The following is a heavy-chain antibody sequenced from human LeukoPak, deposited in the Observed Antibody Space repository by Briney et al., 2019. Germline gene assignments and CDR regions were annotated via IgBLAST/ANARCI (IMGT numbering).Heavy chain of an antibody. J-gene: IGHJ4*02. CDR1: GYTFTSYD. V-gene: IGHV1-8*01. D-gene: IGHD3-10*01. CDR3: ARGIHRRVVRGVIMLDY. CDR2: MNPNSGNT. Sequence: GASVKVSCKASGYTFTSYDVNWVRQATGQGLEWMGWMNPNSGNTGYAQKFQGRVTMTRNTSISTAYMELSSLRSEDTAVYYCARGIHRRVVRGVIMLDYWGQGTLVTVSS.